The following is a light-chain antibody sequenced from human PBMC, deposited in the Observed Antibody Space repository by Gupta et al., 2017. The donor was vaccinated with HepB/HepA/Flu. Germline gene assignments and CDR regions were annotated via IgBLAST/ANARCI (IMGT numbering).Light chain of an antibody. J-gene: IGKJ1*01. Sequence: DIQMTQSPSSLSASVQDRVTITCRASQSISNYLNWYQQRPGKAPTLLIYAASSLQSGVPSRFSGSGFGTDFTLTISSLQPEDFATYYCQQSYSTPRTFGQGTKVDIK. CDR3: QQSYSTPRT. CDR1: QSISNY. V-gene: IGKV1-39*01. CDR2: AAS.